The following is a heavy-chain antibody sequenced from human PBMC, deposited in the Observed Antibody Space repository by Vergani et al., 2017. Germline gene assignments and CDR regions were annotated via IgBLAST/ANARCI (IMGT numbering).Heavy chain of an antibody. V-gene: IGHV4-34*01. CDR2: IDHTGRP. CDR1: GGSFTSYH. Sequence: QVQLQQWGGGLLKPSETLSLTCVVNGGSFTSYHWTWIRQSPGEGLDWVGDIDHTGRPDYNASLKSRLTMSVDKSRNQFSLTLNSVTATDTAIYFCARVNTETNGHLYYYYYMDVWGQGPAVTVS. CDR3: ARVNTETNGHLYYYYYMDV. D-gene: IGHD4-11*01. J-gene: IGHJ6*03.